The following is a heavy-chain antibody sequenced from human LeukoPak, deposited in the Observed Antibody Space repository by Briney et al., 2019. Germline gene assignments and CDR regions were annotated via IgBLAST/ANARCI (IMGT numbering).Heavy chain of an antibody. CDR3: ARDGVAGGSWSQFDY. J-gene: IGHJ4*02. CDR2: INPYNGNT. V-gene: IGHV1-18*01. Sequence: ASVKVSCKASAYTFTSYAISWVRQAPGQGLEWMGWINPYNGNTNYAQKLQGRVTMTTDTSTSTAYMELRSLRSDDTAVYYCARDGVAGGSWSQFDYWGQGTLVTVSS. CDR1: AYTFTSYA. D-gene: IGHD6-13*01.